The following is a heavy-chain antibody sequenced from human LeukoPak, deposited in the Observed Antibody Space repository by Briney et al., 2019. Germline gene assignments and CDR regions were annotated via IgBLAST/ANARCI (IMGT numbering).Heavy chain of an antibody. V-gene: IGHV4-59*01. CDR3: ARVPVAALLPWTGYLTTQVEAFDI. CDR2: TSYRGST. D-gene: IGHD3/OR15-3a*01. Sequence: TSETLSLTCTVSGGSLTSDNWDWIRQPPGKGLEWIGSTSYRGSTNYNPSLKRRVTISLDTSNNHLPLKPNSLTAADTAVYFCARVPVAALLPWTGYLTTQVEAFDIWGQGTMVTVSS. CDR1: GGSLTSDN. J-gene: IGHJ3*02.